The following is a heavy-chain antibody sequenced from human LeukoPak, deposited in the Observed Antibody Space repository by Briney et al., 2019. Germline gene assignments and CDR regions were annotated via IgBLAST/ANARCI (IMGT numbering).Heavy chain of an antibody. J-gene: IGHJ5*02. D-gene: IGHD3-22*01. CDR3: ARQLYGHYYDSSGYYNWFDP. V-gene: IGHV4-30-4*01. CDR1: GGSISSGDYY. CDR2: IYYSVST. Sequence: SETLSLTCTVSGGSISSGDYYWSWLRQPPGKGLEWIGYIYYSVSTYYNPSLKSRVTISVDTSKNQFSLKLSSVTAADTAAYYCARQLYGHYYDSSGYYNWFDPWGQGTLITVSS.